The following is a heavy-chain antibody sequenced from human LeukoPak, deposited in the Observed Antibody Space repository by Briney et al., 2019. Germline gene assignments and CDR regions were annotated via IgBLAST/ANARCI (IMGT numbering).Heavy chain of an antibody. V-gene: IGHV3-21*01. J-gene: IGHJ4*02. D-gene: IGHD3-10*01. CDR1: GFTFSSYS. CDR3: ARAPYYYGSGILFYFDY. Sequence: GGSLRLSCAASGFTFSSYSMNWVRQAPGKGLEWVSSISSSSSYIYYADSVKGRFTISRDNAKNSLYLQMNSLRAEDTAVYYCARAPYYYGSGILFYFDYWGQGTLVTVSS. CDR2: ISSSSSYI.